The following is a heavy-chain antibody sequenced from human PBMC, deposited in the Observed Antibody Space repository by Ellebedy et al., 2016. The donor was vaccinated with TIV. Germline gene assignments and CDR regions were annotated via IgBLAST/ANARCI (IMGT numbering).Heavy chain of an antibody. V-gene: IGHV3-33*01. J-gene: IGHJ4*02. D-gene: IGHD3-9*01. Sequence: GESLKISCATSGFTFSHYAMHWVRQAPGKGLEWVALIYYDGTNEHHADSVKGRFTISRDDSKNTLYLQMNNLRGDDTAVYYCARNSHFDWSFYIDFWGQGTLVTVSS. CDR2: IYYDGTNE. CDR3: ARNSHFDWSFYIDF. CDR1: GFTFSHYA.